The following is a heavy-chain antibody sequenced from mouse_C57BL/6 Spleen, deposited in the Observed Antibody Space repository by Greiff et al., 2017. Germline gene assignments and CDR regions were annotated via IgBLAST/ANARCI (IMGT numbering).Heavy chain of an antibody. CDR2: IYPGDGDT. D-gene: IGHD2-12*01. CDR3: ARLLLDY. V-gene: IGHV1-80*01. J-gene: IGHJ2*01. CDR1: GYAFSSYW. Sequence: LVESGASVKISCKASGYAFSSYWMNWVKQRPGKGLEWIGQIYPGDGDTNYNGKFKGKATLTADKSSSTAYMQLSSLTSGDSAVYFCARLLLDYWGQGTTLTVSS.